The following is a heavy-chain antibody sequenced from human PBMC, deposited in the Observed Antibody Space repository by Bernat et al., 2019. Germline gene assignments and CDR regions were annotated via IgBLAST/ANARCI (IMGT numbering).Heavy chain of an antibody. V-gene: IGHV3-33*01. D-gene: IGHD6-19*01. CDR2: IWYDGSNK. J-gene: IGHJ1*01. Sequence: VQLLESGGGLVQPGRSLRLSCAASGFTFSTYGMHWVRQAPGKGLEWVAVIWYDGSNKYYADSVKGRFTISRDNSKNTLYLQMNSLRAEDTAVYYCARALAPGYSSGWYPQYFQHWGQGTLVTVSS. CDR3: ARALAPGYSSGWYPQYFQH. CDR1: GFTFSTYG.